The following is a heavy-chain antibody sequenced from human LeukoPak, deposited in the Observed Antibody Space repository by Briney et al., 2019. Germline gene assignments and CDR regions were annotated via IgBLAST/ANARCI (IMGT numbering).Heavy chain of an antibody. CDR3: ARPDGGPMAYFQH. CDR1: GFTFSNYA. V-gene: IGHV3-30-3*01. D-gene: IGHD2-15*01. J-gene: IGHJ1*01. CDR2: ISYDGSNK. Sequence: GGSLRLSCAAPGFTFSNYAMHWVRQAPGKGLEWVAVISYDGSNKYYADSVKGRFTISRDNSKNTLSLQMNSLRAEYTAVYYCARPDGGPMAYFQHWGQGTLVTVSS.